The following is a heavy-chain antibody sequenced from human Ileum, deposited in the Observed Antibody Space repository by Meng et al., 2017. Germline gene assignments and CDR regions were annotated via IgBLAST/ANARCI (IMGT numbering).Heavy chain of an antibody. J-gene: IGHJ3*01. CDR2: IYGNDGQ. Sequence: SGPTLVKPTQTLTLTCTFSGFSLTTGVTVGWIRQPPGKALEWLAIIYGNDGQRYTPSLKSRLTITKDTSKNQVVLTMTDVDPVDTATYYCTHMAYTTAWTNAFDFWGQGKMVTVSS. CDR3: THMAYTTAWTNAFDF. CDR1: GFSLTTGVT. V-gene: IGHV2-5*01. D-gene: IGHD2-2*02.